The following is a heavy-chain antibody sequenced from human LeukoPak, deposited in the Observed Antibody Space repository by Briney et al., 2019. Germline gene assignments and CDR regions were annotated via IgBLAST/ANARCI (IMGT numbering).Heavy chain of an antibody. J-gene: IGHJ3*01. CDR1: GFNFNNYC. D-gene: IGHD1-14*01. Sequence: GESLKISCEASGFNFNNYCVGWVRQMPGKGLEWMGIIYPGDYDTRYSPSFQGHVTISVDKSISTAYLQWRSLRASDTAMYFCAGHSFETVDAFDAWGQGTIVTVSA. CDR3: AGHSFETVDAFDA. CDR2: IYPGDYDT. V-gene: IGHV5-51*01.